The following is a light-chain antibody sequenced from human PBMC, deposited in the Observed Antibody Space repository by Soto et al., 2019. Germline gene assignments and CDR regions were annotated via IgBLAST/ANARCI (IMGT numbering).Light chain of an antibody. CDR2: WAS. CDR1: QSVLYSSNNKNY. Sequence: DIVMTQSPDSLAVSLGERATINCKSSQSVLYSSNNKNYLAWYQQKPGQPPKLLIYWASTRESGVPDRFSGSGSGTDFSLTISSLQAEDVAVDYCQQYSSTPPPCGQGTKLEIK. J-gene: IGKJ2*01. CDR3: QQYSSTPPP. V-gene: IGKV4-1*01.